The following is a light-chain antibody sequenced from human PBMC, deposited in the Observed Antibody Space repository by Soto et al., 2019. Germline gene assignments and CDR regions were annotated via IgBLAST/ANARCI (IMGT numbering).Light chain of an antibody. CDR1: SSDVGGYSL. V-gene: IGLV2-23*01. J-gene: IGLJ2*01. CDR3: CLYSGSTVI. CDR2: EGT. Sequence: QSALTQPASVSRSPGQSITVSCTGTSSDVGGYSLVSWYHQNPGKPPKLVIYEGTKRPSGVSNRLSGSKSGNTASLTISGLQAEDEGDYYCCLYSGSTVIFGGGTKLTVL.